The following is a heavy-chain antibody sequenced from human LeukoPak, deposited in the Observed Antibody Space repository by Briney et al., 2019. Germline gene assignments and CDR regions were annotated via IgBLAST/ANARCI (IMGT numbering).Heavy chain of an antibody. CDR2: IYYSGTT. J-gene: IGHJ4*02. CDR1: GGSISSGGYY. D-gene: IGHD3-16*02. V-gene: IGHV4-31*03. CDR3: ARTIGELRLGELSTWGVLDY. Sequence: SQTLSLTCTVSGGSISSGGYYWSWIRQHPGKGLEWIVYIYYSGTTYYNPSLKSRVTISVDTSKNQFSLKLSSVTAADTAVYYCARTIGELRLGELSTWGVLDYWGQGTLVTVSS.